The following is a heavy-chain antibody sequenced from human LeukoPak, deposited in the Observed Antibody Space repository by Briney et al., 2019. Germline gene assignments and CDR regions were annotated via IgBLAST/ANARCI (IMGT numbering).Heavy chain of an antibody. J-gene: IGHJ4*02. D-gene: IGHD2-8*01. CDR3: ANGVSQWYFDN. CDR1: GFTFN. Sequence: GGSLRLSCAASGFTFNMNWVRQAPGKGLEWVSSIRGSDSSTIYADSVKGRFTISRDNSKNTLYLQMNGLRDEDTAVYYCANGVSQWYFDNWGQGTLVTVSS. CDR2: IRGSDSST. V-gene: IGHV3-23*01.